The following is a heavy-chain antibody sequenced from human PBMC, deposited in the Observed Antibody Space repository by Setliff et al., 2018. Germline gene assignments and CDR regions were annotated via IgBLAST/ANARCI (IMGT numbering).Heavy chain of an antibody. D-gene: IGHD3-3*01. V-gene: IGHV4-4*08. CDR3: ASHPRVTIFGVVAFDY. Sequence: SETLSLTCTVSGGSISSDYWSWIRQPPGKGLEWIGYIYSSGSTKYNPSLKSRVTISVDTSKNQFSLKLNSVTAADTAIYYCASHPRVTIFGVVAFDYWGQGILVTVSS. J-gene: IGHJ4*02. CDR2: IYSSGST. CDR1: GGSISSDY.